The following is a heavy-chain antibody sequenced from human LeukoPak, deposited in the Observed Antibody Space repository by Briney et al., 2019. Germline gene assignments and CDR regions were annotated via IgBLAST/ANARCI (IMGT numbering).Heavy chain of an antibody. Sequence: PGGSLRLSCAASGFTFSIHGMNWVRQAPGKGLEWVSYIINSGRTVYYTDSVQGRFTISRDNARNSLFLQMSGLRDEDTAVYYCARVGRGVYGMGVWGQGSTVTVSS. V-gene: IGHV3-48*02. CDR3: ARVGRGVYGMGV. CDR2: IINSGRTV. CDR1: GFTFSIHG. D-gene: IGHD3-10*01. J-gene: IGHJ6*02.